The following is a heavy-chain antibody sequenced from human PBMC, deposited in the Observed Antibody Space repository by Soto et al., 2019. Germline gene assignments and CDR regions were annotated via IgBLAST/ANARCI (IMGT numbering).Heavy chain of an antibody. J-gene: IGHJ4*02. Sequence: EVQLLESGGGLVQPGGSLRLSCTVSGVTFSNYAMNWVRQAPGKGLEWVSSLSGSGGTTYYADSVKGRFIISRDNSKNTLYLLMNSQRAEDTALYYCAKQRADYGSGADTFYFDSWGQGALGTVSS. CDR2: LSGSGGTT. V-gene: IGHV3-23*01. CDR1: GVTFSNYA. D-gene: IGHD3-10*01. CDR3: AKQRADYGSGADTFYFDS.